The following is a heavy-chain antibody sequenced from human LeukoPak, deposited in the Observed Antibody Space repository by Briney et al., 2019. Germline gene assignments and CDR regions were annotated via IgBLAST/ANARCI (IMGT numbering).Heavy chain of an antibody. J-gene: IGHJ5*02. CDR3: ARGDRNYYGSGRCIWFDP. Sequence: PSETLFLTCTVSGGSISSSGYYWGWIRQPPGKGLEWIGSIYYSGSTYYNPSLKSRVTISVDTSKNQFSLKLSSVTAADTAVYYCARGDRNYYGSGRCIWFDPWGQGTLVTVSS. V-gene: IGHV4-39*01. D-gene: IGHD3-10*01. CDR2: IYYSGST. CDR1: GGSISSSGYY.